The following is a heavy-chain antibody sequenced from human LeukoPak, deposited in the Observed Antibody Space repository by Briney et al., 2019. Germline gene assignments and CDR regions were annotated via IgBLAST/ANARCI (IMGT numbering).Heavy chain of an antibody. CDR1: GGSISSNY. V-gene: IGHV4-59*01. CDR2: IYYSGST. Sequence: PSETLSLTCTVSGGSISSNYWSWIRQPPGKGLEWIGYIYYSGSTNYNPSLKSRVTISVDTSKNQFSLKLSSVTAADTAVYYCAKTDSGYDPLFDYWGQGTLVTVSS. D-gene: IGHD5-12*01. CDR3: AKTDSGYDPLFDY. J-gene: IGHJ4*02.